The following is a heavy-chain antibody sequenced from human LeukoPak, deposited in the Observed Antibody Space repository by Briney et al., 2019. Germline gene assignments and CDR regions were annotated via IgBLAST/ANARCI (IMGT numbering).Heavy chain of an antibody. V-gene: IGHV1-2*06. D-gene: IGHD3-3*01. J-gene: IGHJ5*02. CDR1: GYTFTGYY. CDR3: ARDGEGYYGFWSGYSNWFDP. Sequence: ASVKVSCKASGYTFTGYYMHWVRQAPGQGLEWMGRINPNSGGTNYAQKFQGRVTMTRDTSISTAYMELSRLRSDDTAVYYCARDGEGYYGFWSGYSNWFDPWGQGTLVTVSS. CDR2: INPNSGGT.